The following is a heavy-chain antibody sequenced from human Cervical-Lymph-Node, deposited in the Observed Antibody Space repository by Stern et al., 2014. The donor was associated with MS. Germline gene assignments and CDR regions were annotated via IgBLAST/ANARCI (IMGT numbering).Heavy chain of an antibody. Sequence: EVQLVESGGGLVQPGGSLRLSCAASGFTFSSYAMSWVRQAPGKGLEWVSAISGSGGSTYYADSVKGRFTISRDNSKNTLYLQMNSLRAEDTAVYYCAKDLRGTYYYDSSGYSFGYWGQGTLVTVSS. V-gene: IGHV3-23*04. J-gene: IGHJ4*02. CDR1: GFTFSSYA. D-gene: IGHD3-22*01. CDR3: AKDLRGTYYYDSSGYSFGY. CDR2: ISGSGGST.